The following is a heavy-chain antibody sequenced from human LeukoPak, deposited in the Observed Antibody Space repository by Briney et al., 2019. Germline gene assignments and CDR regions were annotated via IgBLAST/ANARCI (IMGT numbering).Heavy chain of an antibody. J-gene: IGHJ4*02. Sequence: QTGGSLRLSCAASGFTFSSYAMTWVRQAPGKGLEWVSVISGSGGSTYYADSVKGRFTISRDNSKNTLYLQMNSLRAEDTAVYYCAKDRVVSGIYFFDYWGQGTLVTVSS. CDR1: GFTFSSYA. CDR2: ISGSGGST. CDR3: AKDRVVSGIYFFDY. V-gene: IGHV3-23*01. D-gene: IGHD1-26*01.